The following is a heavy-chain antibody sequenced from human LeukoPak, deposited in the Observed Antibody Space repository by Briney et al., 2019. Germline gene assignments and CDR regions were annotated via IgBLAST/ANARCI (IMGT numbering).Heavy chain of an antibody. J-gene: IGHJ4*02. Sequence: GASVKVSCKASGYTFTSYGISWVRQAPGQGLEWMGWISAYNGNTNYAQKLQGRVTMTTDTSTSTAYMELRSLRSDDTAVYYCARRPVRRMIVSWFDYWGQGTLVTVSS. CDR2: ISAYNGNT. D-gene: IGHD3-22*01. CDR1: GYTFTSYG. V-gene: IGHV1-18*01. CDR3: ARRPVRRMIVSWFDY.